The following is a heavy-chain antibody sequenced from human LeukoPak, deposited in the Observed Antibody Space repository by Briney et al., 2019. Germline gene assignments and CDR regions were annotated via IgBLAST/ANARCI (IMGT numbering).Heavy chain of an antibody. CDR2: IRTKAYGGTT. Sequence: GGSLRLSRTASGFTFGDYAMSWVRQAPGKGLEWVGFIRTKAYGGTTQYAASVKDRFTISRDDSKNFAYLQMNSPKTEDTAVYYCTRDRYSSGWGTFDYWGQGALVTVSS. J-gene: IGHJ4*02. V-gene: IGHV3-49*04. D-gene: IGHD6-19*01. CDR3: TRDRYSSGWGTFDY. CDR1: GFTFGDYA.